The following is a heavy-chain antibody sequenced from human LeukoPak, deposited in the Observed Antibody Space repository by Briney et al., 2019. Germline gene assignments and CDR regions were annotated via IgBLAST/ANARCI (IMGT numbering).Heavy chain of an antibody. D-gene: IGHD3-22*01. CDR3: ARDETYYYDSSGYYWH. CDR2: ISSSSSYI. V-gene: IGHV3-21*01. J-gene: IGHJ4*02. CDR1: GFTFSSYS. Sequence: PGRSLRLSCAASGFTFSSYSMNWVRQAPGKGLEWVSSISSSSSYIYYADSVKGRFTISRDNAKNSLYLQMNSLRAEDTAVYYCARDETYYYDSSGYYWHWGQGTLVTVSS.